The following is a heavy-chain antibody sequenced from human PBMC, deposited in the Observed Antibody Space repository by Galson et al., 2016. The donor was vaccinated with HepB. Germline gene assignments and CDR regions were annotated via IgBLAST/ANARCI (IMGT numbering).Heavy chain of an antibody. V-gene: IGHV1-8*01. D-gene: IGHD6-19*01. CDR1: GYTFTSFD. CDR3: ARSAVSGSYRGDYFDN. J-gene: IGHJ4*02. Sequence: SVKASCKASGYTFTSFDINWVRQAPGQGLEWMGWMSPTSGNTGYARKFQDRVTMTRNTSILTAFLELTSLRSDDTAVYYCARSAVSGSYRGDYFDNWGRGTLVTVSS. CDR2: MSPTSGNT.